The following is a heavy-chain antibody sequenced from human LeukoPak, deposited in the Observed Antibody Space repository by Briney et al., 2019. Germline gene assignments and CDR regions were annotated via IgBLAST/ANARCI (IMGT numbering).Heavy chain of an antibody. Sequence: SETLSLTCAVYGGSFSDYYWNWIRQPPGKGLEWIGEINQSGSTNYNPSLKSRVTISVDTSKKQFSLNLSPVTAADTAMYYCAAGCSSTSCYWYYYTDVWGKGTTVTVSS. CDR1: GGSFSDYY. V-gene: IGHV4-34*01. D-gene: IGHD2-2*01. CDR3: AAGCSSTSCYWYYYTDV. CDR2: INQSGST. J-gene: IGHJ6*03.